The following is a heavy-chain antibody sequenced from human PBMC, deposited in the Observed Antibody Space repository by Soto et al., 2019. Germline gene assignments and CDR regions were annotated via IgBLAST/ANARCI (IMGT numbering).Heavy chain of an antibody. V-gene: IGHV3-66*01. CDR2: VYSAGST. J-gene: IGHJ5*02. Sequence: EVQLVESGGGLVQPGGSLRLSCAVSGFTVGANYMSWVRQAPGKGLEWVSVVYSAGSTYYADSVKGRFTISRDTSKNTLYLQMNNLRVEDMAVYYCARARGDSSGARNWFDPWGQGTQVTVSS. D-gene: IGHD6-19*01. CDR1: GFTVGANY. CDR3: ARARGDSSGARNWFDP.